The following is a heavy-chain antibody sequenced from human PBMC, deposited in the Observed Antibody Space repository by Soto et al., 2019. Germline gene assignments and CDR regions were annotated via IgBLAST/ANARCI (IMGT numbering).Heavy chain of an antibody. CDR3: ARAPGYCSGGSCYSNFWFDP. J-gene: IGHJ5*02. V-gene: IGHV4-31*03. Sequence: QVQLQESGPGLVKPSQTLSLTCTVSGGSISSGGYYWSWIRQHPGKGLEWIGYIYYSGSTYYNPSLKSRVTISVDTSKNQFSLKLSSVTAADTAVYYCARAPGYCSGGSCYSNFWFDPWGQGTLLTVSS. D-gene: IGHD2-15*01. CDR1: GGSISSGGYY. CDR2: IYYSGST.